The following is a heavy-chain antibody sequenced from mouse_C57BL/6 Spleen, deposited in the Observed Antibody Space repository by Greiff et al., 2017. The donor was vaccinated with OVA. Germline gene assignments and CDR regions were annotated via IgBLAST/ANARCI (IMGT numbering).Heavy chain of an antibody. V-gene: IGHV1-26*01. D-gene: IGHD2-4*01. Sequence: VQLKQSGPELVKPGASVKISCKASGYTFTDYYMNWVKQSHGKSLEWIGDNNPNNGGTSYNQKFKGKATLTVDKPSSTAYIELRSLTSERSAVYNCAGNYDAGRWFTYWSEGNLITVSA. CDR3: AGNYDAGRWFTY. CDR2: NNPNNGGT. CDR1: GYTFTDYY. J-gene: IGHJ3*01.